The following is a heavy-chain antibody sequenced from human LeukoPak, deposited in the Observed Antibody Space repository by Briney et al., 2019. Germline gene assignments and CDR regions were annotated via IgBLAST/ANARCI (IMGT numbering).Heavy chain of an antibody. D-gene: IGHD5-12*01. CDR3: ARSGGYIGNMDV. V-gene: IGHV4-59*01. CDR1: GGSISNYY. J-gene: IGHJ6*03. Sequence: SETLSLTCTVSGGSISNYYWSWVRQPPGKGLEWIGYIYYSGNTNYNPSLKSRVTISVDTSKNQFSLKLSSVTAADTAVYYCARSGGYIGNMDVWGKGTTVTVSS. CDR2: IYYSGNT.